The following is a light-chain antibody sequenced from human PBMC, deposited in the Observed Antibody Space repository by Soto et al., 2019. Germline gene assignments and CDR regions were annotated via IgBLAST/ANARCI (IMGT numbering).Light chain of an antibody. Sequence: EIVMTQSPATLSVSPGERATLTCRASQSIASNLAWYQQKPGQAPRLLIYGASTRATGITDRFSGSGSGTGFTLTISSLQSEDFAVYYCQQSNNWPFTFGPGTKVDIK. J-gene: IGKJ3*01. V-gene: IGKV3-15*01. CDR2: GAS. CDR3: QQSNNWPFT. CDR1: QSIASN.